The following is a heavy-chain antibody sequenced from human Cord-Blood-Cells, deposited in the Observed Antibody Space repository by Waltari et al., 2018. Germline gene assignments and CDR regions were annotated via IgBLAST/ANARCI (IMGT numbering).Heavy chain of an antibody. Sequence: EVQLVESGGGLIQPGGSLRLSCAASGFTVSSNYMSWVRQAPGKGLEWVSVIYSGGSTYYAGSVKGRFTISRDNSKNTLYLQMNSLRAEDTAVYYCARVAVMTMGSFDYWGQGTLVTVSS. CDR3: ARVAVMTMGSFDY. CDR2: IYSGGST. D-gene: IGHD3-10*01. V-gene: IGHV3-53*01. J-gene: IGHJ4*02. CDR1: GFTVSSNY.